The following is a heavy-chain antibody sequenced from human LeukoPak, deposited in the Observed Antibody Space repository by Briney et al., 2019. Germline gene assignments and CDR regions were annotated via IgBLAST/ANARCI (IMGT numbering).Heavy chain of an antibody. V-gene: IGHV1-18*01. D-gene: IGHD5-12*01. CDR3: AREGAGRIQSTNSGYDLYYYYYYMDV. CDR2: ISAYNGNT. CDR1: GYTFTSYD. Sequence: ASVKVSCKASGYTFTSYDISWVRQAPGQGLEWMGWISAYNGNTNYAQKLQGRVTMTTDTSTSTAYMELRSLRSDDTAVYYCAREGAGRIQSTNSGYDLYYYYYYMDVWGKGTTVTVSS. J-gene: IGHJ6*03.